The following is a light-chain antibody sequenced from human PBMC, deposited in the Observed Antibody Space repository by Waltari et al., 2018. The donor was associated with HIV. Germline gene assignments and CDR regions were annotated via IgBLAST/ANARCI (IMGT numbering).Light chain of an antibody. CDR3: QVWDSSNDHVV. J-gene: IGLJ3*02. V-gene: IGLV3-21*02. Sequence: SSVLTQPPSVSVAPGAPATLSCGVWNIASNSVLWYKQLPAQAPVLVVRFNSDRPSGIPDRVAGSNCGHTATLAITSVEAGDEVDYYCQVWDSSNDHVVFGGGSERTVL. CDR2: FNS. CDR1: NIASNS.